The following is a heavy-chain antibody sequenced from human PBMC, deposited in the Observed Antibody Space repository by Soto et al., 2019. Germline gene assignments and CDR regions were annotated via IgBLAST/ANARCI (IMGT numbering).Heavy chain of an antibody. CDR2: INPNSGGT. J-gene: IGHJ4*02. CDR1: GGTFTGYY. D-gene: IGHD3-22*01. Sequence: ASVKVSCKASGGTFTGYYMHWVRQAPGQGLEWMGWINPNSGGTNYAQKFQGRVTMTRDTSISTAYMELSRLRSDDTAVYYCARDRGDYYDSSGYYSIYYFDYWGQGTLVTVSS. CDR3: ARDRGDYYDSSGYYSIYYFDY. V-gene: IGHV1-2*02.